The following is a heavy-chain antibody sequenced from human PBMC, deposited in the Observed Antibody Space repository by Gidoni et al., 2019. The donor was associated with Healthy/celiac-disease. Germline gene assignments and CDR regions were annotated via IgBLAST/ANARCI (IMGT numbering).Heavy chain of an antibody. J-gene: IGHJ6*02. D-gene: IGHD3-10*01. V-gene: IGHV3-21*01. Sequence: EVQLVESGGGLVKPGGSLRLSCAASGFTFSSYSMNWVRQAPGKGLEWVSSISSSSSYIYYADSVKGRFTISRDNAKNSLYLQMNSLRAEDTAVYYCASHHYGYNYYYYGMDVWGQGTTVTVSS. CDR1: GFTFSSYS. CDR3: ASHHYGYNYYYYGMDV. CDR2: ISSSSSYI.